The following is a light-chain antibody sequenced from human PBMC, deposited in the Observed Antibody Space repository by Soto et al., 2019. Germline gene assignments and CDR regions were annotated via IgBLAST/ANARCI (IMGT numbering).Light chain of an antibody. J-gene: IGLJ1*01. CDR2: DTT. CDR1: TGAVTNGPY. Sequence: QAVVTQASSLTVYPGGTVPLTCGSSTGAVTNGPYPYWFQQKPGHAPRSTNYDTTNRHSWTPARFSGYLLGGTDALPLSGAQREDEAEDYVMLSNDSPYVCGTEAKGT. CDR3: MLSNDSPYV. V-gene: IGLV7-46*01.